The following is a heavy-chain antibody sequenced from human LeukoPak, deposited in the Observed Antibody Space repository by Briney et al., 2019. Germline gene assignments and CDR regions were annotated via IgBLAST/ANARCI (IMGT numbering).Heavy chain of an antibody. D-gene: IGHD5-12*01. Sequence: ASVKVSCKVSGYTLTELSMHWVRQAPGKGLGWMGGFDPEDGETIYAQKFQGRVTMTEDTSTDTAYMELSSLRSEDTAVYYCATGAPLGYSGYDGYYYFDYWGQGTLVTVSS. CDR1: GYTLTELS. CDR3: ATGAPLGYSGYDGYYYFDY. V-gene: IGHV1-24*01. J-gene: IGHJ4*02. CDR2: FDPEDGET.